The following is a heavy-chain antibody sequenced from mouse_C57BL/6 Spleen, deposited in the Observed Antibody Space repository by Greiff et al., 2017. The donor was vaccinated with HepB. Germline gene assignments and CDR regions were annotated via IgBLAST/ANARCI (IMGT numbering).Heavy chain of an antibody. J-gene: IGHJ2*01. CDR3: ARRYYDYGQYYFDY. Sequence: QVQLQQPGAELVKPGASVKLSCKASGYTFTSYWMQWVKQRPGQGLEWIGEIDPSDSYTNYNQKFKGKATLTVDTSSSTAYMQLSSLTSEDSEVYYCARRYYDYGQYYFDYWGQGTTLTVSS. CDR2: IDPSDSYT. CDR1: GYTFTSYW. D-gene: IGHD2-4*01. V-gene: IGHV1-50*01.